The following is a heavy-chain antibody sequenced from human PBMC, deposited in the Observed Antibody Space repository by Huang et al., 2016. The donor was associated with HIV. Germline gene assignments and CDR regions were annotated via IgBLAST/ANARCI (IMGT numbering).Heavy chain of an antibody. CDR3: AIVGAHVGVDY. V-gene: IGHV1-46*01. J-gene: IGHJ4*02. Sequence: QAQLVQSGAEVKKPGASVKLSCKASGYIFTKDYIHWVRQDPGQGLQWMGVIGPSGGSKTYAQKCRVRLTMTKDTSTSTVYMTLGSRRSDDTAVYYCAIVGAHVGVDYWGQGTLVSVSS. CDR2: IGPSGGSK. CDR1: GYIFTKDY. D-gene: IGHD1-26*01.